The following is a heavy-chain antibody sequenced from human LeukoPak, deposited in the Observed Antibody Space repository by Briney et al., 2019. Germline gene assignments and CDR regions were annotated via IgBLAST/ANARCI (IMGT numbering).Heavy chain of an antibody. V-gene: IGHV5-51*01. CDR1: GYSFTSYW. D-gene: IGHD3-22*01. J-gene: IGHJ3*02. Sequence: GESLKISCKGSGYSFTSYWIGWVRQMPGKGLEWMGIIYPGDSDTRYSPSFQGQVTISADESISTAYLQWSSLKASDTAMYYCATFQADYDSSGYAAFDIWGQGTMVTVSS. CDR2: IYPGDSDT. CDR3: ATFQADYDSSGYAAFDI.